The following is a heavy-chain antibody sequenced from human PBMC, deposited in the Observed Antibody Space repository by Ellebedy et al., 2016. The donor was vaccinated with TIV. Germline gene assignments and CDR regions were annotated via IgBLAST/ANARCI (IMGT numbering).Heavy chain of an antibody. Sequence: GESLKISCAASGFTFSSYSMNWVRQAPGKGLEWVSSISSSSSYIYYADSVKGRFPISRDNAKNSLYLQMNSLRAEDKAVYYCARQSQKMATIPGDLGYWGQGTLVTVSS. J-gene: IGHJ4*02. V-gene: IGHV3-21*01. CDR3: ARQSQKMATIPGDLGY. CDR2: ISSSSSYI. CDR1: GFTFSSYS. D-gene: IGHD5-24*01.